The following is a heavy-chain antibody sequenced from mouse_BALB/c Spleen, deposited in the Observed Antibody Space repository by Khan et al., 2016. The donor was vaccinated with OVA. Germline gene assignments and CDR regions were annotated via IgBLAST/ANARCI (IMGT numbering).Heavy chain of an antibody. D-gene: IGHD1-1*01. J-gene: IGHJ4*01. V-gene: IGHV3-2*02. Sequence: VQLKESGPGLVKPSQSLSLTCTVTGYSITSNYAWSWIRQFPENKLEWMGYISYSGSTNYNPSLKSRISVTRDKSENQFFLQLNSVTTEDTATYYCARQNYYGYALDYWGQGTSVTVSS. CDR2: ISYSGST. CDR1: GYSITSNYA. CDR3: ARQNYYGYALDY.